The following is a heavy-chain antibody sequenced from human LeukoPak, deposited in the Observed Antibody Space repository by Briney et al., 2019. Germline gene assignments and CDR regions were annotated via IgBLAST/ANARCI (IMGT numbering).Heavy chain of an antibody. CDR3: ARGKKDRGSYYPHPFDC. V-gene: IGHV6-1*01. J-gene: IGHJ4*02. CDR1: GDSVSSDSAA. CDR2: TYYRSKLYN. Sequence: SQTLSLTCAVSGDSVSSDSAAWNWIRQSPSRGLEWLGRTYYRSKLYNDYAVSVTGRITINPDTSKNQFSLQLNSLTPEDTAVYYCARGKKDRGSYYPHPFDCWGQGTLVTVSS. D-gene: IGHD1-26*01.